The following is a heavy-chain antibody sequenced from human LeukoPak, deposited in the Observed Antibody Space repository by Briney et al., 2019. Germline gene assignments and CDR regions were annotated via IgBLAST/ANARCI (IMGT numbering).Heavy chain of an antibody. D-gene: IGHD6-13*01. CDR2: INPSGGST. CDR3: ARGYSSSWYFDY. V-gene: IGHV1-46*01. Sequence: ASVKVSCKASGYTFTSYYMHWVRQAPGQGLEWMGIINPSGGSTRYAQKFQGRVTMTRDTSKNQFSLKLSSVTAADTAVYYCARGYSSSWYFDYWGQGTLVTVSS. J-gene: IGHJ4*02. CDR1: GYTFTSYY.